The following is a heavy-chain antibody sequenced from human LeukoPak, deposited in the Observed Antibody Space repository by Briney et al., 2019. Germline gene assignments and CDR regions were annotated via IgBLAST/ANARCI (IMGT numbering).Heavy chain of an antibody. V-gene: IGHV3-23*01. J-gene: IGHJ6*02. CDR2: ITDTGDGT. CDR1: GFTFSDSA. Sequence: GGSLRLSCIASGFTFSDSAMSWVRQAPGKGLEWVSAITDTGDGTYFADFVKGRFTISRDNSRNTLYLQINSLRAEDTALYYCAKEGIVVVAATLDPSYGMDVWGQGTTVTVSS. D-gene: IGHD2-15*01. CDR3: AKEGIVVVAATLDPSYGMDV.